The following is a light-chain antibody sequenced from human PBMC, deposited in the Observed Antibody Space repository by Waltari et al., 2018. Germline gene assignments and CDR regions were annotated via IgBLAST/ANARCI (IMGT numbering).Light chain of an antibody. V-gene: IGKV1-8*01. J-gene: IGKJ1*01. CDR3: QQDYSYTWT. Sequence: IQMTQSPSSLSASRGDRVTITGRASQSISSYLGWYQQKPGKAPKLLIYAASTLQSGVPSRFSGSGSGTDFTLTISCLQSEDFATYYWQQDYSYTWTFGQGTKVEIK. CDR1: QSISSY. CDR2: AAS.